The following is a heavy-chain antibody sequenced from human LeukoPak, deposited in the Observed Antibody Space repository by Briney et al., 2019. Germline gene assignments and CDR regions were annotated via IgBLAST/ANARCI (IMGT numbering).Heavy chain of an antibody. J-gene: IGHJ4*02. V-gene: IGHV3-21*01. Sequence: PGGSLRLSCAASGFTFRSYRMNWVRQAPGKGLEWVSSITGSGGYIYYADSLKGRFTISRDNAKNSLYLQMNSLRAEDTAVYYCAREDDVNSNDYWGQGSPVTVSS. CDR2: ITGSGGYI. CDR1: GFTFRSYR. D-gene: IGHD4-23*01. CDR3: AREDDVNSNDY.